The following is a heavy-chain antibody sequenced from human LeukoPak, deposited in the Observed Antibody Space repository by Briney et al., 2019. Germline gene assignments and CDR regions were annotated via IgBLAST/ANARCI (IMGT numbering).Heavy chain of an antibody. CDR1: GGTFSSYA. J-gene: IGHJ3*02. Sequence: GASVKVSCKASGGTFSSYAISWVRQAPGQGLEWMGGIIPIFGTANYAQKFQGRVTITTDESTSTAYMELSSLRSEDTAVYYCARGADLRYYAFDIWGQGTMVTVSS. V-gene: IGHV1-69*05. D-gene: IGHD3-9*01. CDR2: IIPIFGTA. CDR3: ARGADLRYYAFDI.